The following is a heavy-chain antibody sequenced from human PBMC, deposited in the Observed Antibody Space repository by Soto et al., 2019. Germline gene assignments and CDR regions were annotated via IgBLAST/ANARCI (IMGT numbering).Heavy chain of an antibody. CDR1: GFTFSSYG. CDR2: IWYDGSNK. Sequence: QVQMVESGGGVVQPGRSLRLSCAASGFTFSSYGMHWVRQAPGKGLEWVAVIWYDGSNKYYADPVKGRFTISRDNSKNTLYLQMNSLRAEDTAVYYCARQLDSGSYYGVDYWGQGTLVTVSS. J-gene: IGHJ4*02. V-gene: IGHV3-33*01. CDR3: ARQLDSGSYYGVDY. D-gene: IGHD1-26*01.